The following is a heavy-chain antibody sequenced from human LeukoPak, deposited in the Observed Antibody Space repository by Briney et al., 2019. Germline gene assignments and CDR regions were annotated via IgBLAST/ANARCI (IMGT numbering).Heavy chain of an antibody. CDR1: GFTFSSYG. J-gene: IGHJ4*02. CDR2: IWYDGSNK. CDR3: AKDLNFGMAGWVFDY. D-gene: IGHD1-14*01. Sequence: PGRSLRLSCAASGFTFSSYGMHWVRQAPGKGLEWAAVIWYDGSNKYYADSVKGRFTISRDNSKNTLYLQMNSLRAEDTAVYYCAKDLNFGMAGWVFDYWGQGTLVTVSS. V-gene: IGHV3-33*06.